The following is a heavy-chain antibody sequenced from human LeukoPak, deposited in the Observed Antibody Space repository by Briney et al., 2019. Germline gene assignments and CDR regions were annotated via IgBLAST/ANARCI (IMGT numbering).Heavy chain of an antibody. CDR2: TYYRSKWYN. Sequence: SQTLSLTCAISGDSVSTNGAAWNWIRQSPSRGLEWLGRTYYRSKWYNDYAVSVRSRITINPDTSKNHFSLQLNSVTPEDTAVYYCARGGIGYCTSSSCYFDSWGQGTLVTVSS. CDR3: ARGGIGYCTSSSCYFDS. J-gene: IGHJ4*02. CDR1: GDSVSTNGAA. D-gene: IGHD2-2*01. V-gene: IGHV6-1*01.